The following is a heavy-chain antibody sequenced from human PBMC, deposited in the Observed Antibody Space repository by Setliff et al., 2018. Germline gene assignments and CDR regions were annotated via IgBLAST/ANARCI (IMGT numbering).Heavy chain of an antibody. Sequence: SETLSLTCTVSGYSISSGYIWGWIRQPPGKGLEWVGNIGHTGSINYNPSLKSRLTISVDTSKNQFSLKLSSVTAADTAVYYCAREAYYYGSGSYPLDYWGQGTLVTVSS. CDR3: AREAYYYGSGSYPLDY. CDR1: GYSISSGYI. J-gene: IGHJ4*02. V-gene: IGHV4-38-2*02. CDR2: IGHTGSI. D-gene: IGHD3-10*01.